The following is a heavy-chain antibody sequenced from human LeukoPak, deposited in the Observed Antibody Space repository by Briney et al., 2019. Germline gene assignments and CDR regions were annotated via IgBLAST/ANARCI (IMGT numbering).Heavy chain of an antibody. J-gene: IGHJ4*02. Sequence: PSETLSLTCTVSGGSITHISNYWGWIRQPPGKGLEWIGNIYYSGSTWYNSSLKSRVTISVDTSKNQFSLKLSSVTAADTAVYYCAKIMYDLGDHCIDSWGQGTLITVSS. CDR3: AKIMYDLGDHCIDS. CDR2: IYYSGST. V-gene: IGHV4-39*01. D-gene: IGHD4-17*01. CDR1: GGSITHISNY.